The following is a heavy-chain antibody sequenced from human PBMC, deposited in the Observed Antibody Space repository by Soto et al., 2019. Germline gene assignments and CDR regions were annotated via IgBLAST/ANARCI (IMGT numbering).Heavy chain of an antibody. CDR3: VRDYGGSSRSD. D-gene: IGHD6-6*01. J-gene: IGHJ4*02. Sequence: QLQLQESGPGLVKPSETLSLSCTVSGGSISDSAYYWAWIRQPPGKGLEWIGSIFYSGTTYYSPSLKSRVTISVDTSHNQFSLSLRSVTAADTAMYYCVRDYGGSSRSDWGQGTLVTVSS. CDR1: GGSISDSAYY. V-gene: IGHV4-39*02. CDR2: IFYSGTT.